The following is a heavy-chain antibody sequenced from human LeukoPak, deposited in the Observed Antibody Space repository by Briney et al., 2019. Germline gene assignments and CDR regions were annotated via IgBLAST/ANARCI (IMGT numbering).Heavy chain of an antibody. Sequence: GGSLRLSCAASGFTFSSYSMNWVRQAPGKGLEWVAVISYDGSNKYYADSVKGRFTISRDNSKNTLYLQMNSLRAEDTAVYYCARGLGALLSLVLDYWGQGTLVTVSS. D-gene: IGHD1-26*01. V-gene: IGHV3-30*03. J-gene: IGHJ4*02. CDR2: ISYDGSNK. CDR1: GFTFSSYS. CDR3: ARGLGALLSLVLDY.